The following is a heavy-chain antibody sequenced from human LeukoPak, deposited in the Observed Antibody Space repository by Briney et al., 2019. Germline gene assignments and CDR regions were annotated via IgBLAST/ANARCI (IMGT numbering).Heavy chain of an antibody. CDR1: GGSFSGYY. V-gene: IGHV4-34*01. CDR2: INPTGST. J-gene: IGHJ4*02. CDR3: ATRGLDY. Sequence: SETLSLTCAVYGGSFSGYYWSWIRQPPGKGLEWIGEINPTGSTNYNPSLKSRVTISVDTSKNQFSLKLNSMTAADTAVYYCATRGLDYWGQGTLGTVSS.